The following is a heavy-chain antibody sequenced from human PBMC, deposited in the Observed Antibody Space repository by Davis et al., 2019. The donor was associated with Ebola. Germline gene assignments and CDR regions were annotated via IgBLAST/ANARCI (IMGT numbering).Heavy chain of an antibody. J-gene: IGHJ3*02. CDR1: GGSISSSSHY. D-gene: IGHD3-3*01. V-gene: IGHV4-61*05. CDR2: VDYSGGT. CDR3: ARGRAGFTIFGLRGAFDI. Sequence: MPSETLSLTCTVSGGSISSSSHYWTWTRQPPGKGLEWIGHVDYSGGTKYSPSLKSRVTISVDTSKNQFSLKLTSVTAADTAVYYCARGRAGFTIFGLRGAFDIWGQGTMVTVSS.